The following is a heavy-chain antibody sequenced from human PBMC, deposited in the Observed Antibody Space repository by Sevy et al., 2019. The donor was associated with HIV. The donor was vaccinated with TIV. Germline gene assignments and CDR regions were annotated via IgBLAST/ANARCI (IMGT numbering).Heavy chain of an antibody. Sequence: GGSLRLSCAGSGFTFGSYWMNWVRQAPGKGLEWVANINEDGTENNYLDSVKGRFTISRDNAENSVYLQGNNLRLEDTAVYFCARGPTYYYDSTGKARPDYWGQGTLVTVSS. CDR2: INEDGTEN. CDR1: GFTFGSYW. J-gene: IGHJ4*02. CDR3: ARGPTYYYDSTGKARPDY. V-gene: IGHV3-7*01. D-gene: IGHD3-22*01.